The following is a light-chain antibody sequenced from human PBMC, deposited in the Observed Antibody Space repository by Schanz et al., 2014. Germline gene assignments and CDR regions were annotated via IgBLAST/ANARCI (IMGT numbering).Light chain of an antibody. Sequence: QSALTQPASVSGSPGQSITISCTGTSSDVGSYNLVSWYQQHPDKAPKLIIYEGTKRPSGVSNRFSGSKSGNTASLTVSGLQADDEADYYCCSYAGNNKLLFGGGTKLTVL. V-gene: IGLV2-14*02. CDR1: SSDVGSYNL. J-gene: IGLJ2*01. CDR3: CSYAGNNKLL. CDR2: EGT.